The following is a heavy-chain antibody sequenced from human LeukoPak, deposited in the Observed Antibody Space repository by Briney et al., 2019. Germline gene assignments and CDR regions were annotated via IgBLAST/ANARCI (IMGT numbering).Heavy chain of an antibody. CDR2: ISSSSSYI. J-gene: IGHJ4*02. CDR3: ARVRADDYGDYGPGDY. Sequence: GGSLRLSCAASGFTFSSYSMNWVCQAPGKGLEWVLSISSSSSYIYYADSVKGRFTISRDNAKNSLYLQMNSLRAEDTAVYYCARVRADDYGDYGPGDYWGQGTLVTVSS. V-gene: IGHV3-21*01. CDR1: GFTFSSYS. D-gene: IGHD4-17*01.